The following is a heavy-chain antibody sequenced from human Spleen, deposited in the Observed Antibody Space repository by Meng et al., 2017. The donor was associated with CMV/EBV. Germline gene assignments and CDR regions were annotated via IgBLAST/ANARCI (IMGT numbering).Heavy chain of an antibody. Sequence: SETLSLTCSVSGDSITSHCWSWIRQSPGKGLEWIAYIYYSGTTNYNPSLKSRVTVSVDTSKNQFSLKLTSVTAADTAIYYCARGRYLEWLGGTWFDSWGQGTLVTVSS. CDR1: GDSITSHC. J-gene: IGHJ5*01. D-gene: IGHD3-3*01. CDR3: ARGRYLEWLGGTWFDS. CDR2: IYYSGTT. V-gene: IGHV4-59*11.